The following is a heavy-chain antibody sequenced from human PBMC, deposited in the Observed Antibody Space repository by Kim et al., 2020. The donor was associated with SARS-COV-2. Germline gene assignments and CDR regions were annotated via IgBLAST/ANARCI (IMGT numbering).Heavy chain of an antibody. J-gene: IGHJ4*02. CDR3: TGARADYYFFDY. Sequence: GRSLRLSCTPSGFTFGDYGMSWVRQAPGKGLEWVAFIRSKPYGGTTEYAASVKGRFTISRDDSKSIAYLQMNSLKIEDTAIYYCTGARADYYFFDYWGQGTLVTVSS. V-gene: IGHV3-49*04. D-gene: IGHD3-9*01. CDR1: GFTFGDYG. CDR2: IRSKPYGGTT.